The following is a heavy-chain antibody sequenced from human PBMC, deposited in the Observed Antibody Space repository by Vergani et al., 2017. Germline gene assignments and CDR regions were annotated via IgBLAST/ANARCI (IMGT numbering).Heavy chain of an antibody. CDR1: GFSFPGYA. J-gene: IGHJ3*01. CDR2: ISWNSGSI. CDR3: VRERAPFDAFDV. V-gene: IGHV3-23*01. Sequence: EVQLLESGGGLVQPGGSLRLSCEASGFSFPGYAMSWVRQAPGKGLEWVSGISWNSGSIGYADSVKGRFTFSRDNSRYTLDLQMDSLRAEDTAVYHCVRERAPFDAFDVWGQGTMVTVSS.